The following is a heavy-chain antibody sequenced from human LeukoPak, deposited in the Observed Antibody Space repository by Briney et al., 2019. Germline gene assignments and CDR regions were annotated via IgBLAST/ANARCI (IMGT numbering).Heavy chain of an antibody. J-gene: IGHJ6*02. D-gene: IGHD3-3*01. Sequence: SLRLSXXASXXTFSSYSMNWVRQAPGKGLEWVSCISSSSNYIYYADSVKGRFTISRDNAKNSLYLQMNSLRAEDTAVYYCARAPGYDFWSGYEPPRRDYYYAMDVWGQGTTVTVSS. CDR1: XXTFSSYS. CDR3: ARAPGYDFWSGYEPPRRDYYYAMDV. CDR2: ISSSSNYI. V-gene: IGHV3-21*01.